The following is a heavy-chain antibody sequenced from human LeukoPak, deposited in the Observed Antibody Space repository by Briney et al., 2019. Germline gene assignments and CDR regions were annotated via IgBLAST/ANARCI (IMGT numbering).Heavy chain of an antibody. V-gene: IGHV3-7*03. D-gene: IGHD3-22*01. J-gene: IGHJ4*02. CDR2: INKDGGEK. CDR1: GLTFSSYW. CDR3: ARANYYDRSGYYSYYFDY. Sequence: GGSLRLSCAASGLTFSSYWMSWVRQAPGKGLEWVANINKDGGEKYYVDSVKGRFTISRDNAKNSLYLQMNSLRAEDTAVYYCARANYYDRSGYYSYYFDYWGQGTLVTVSS.